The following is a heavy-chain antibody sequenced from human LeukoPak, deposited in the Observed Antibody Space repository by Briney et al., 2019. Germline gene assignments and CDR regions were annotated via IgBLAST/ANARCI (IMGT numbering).Heavy chain of an antibody. J-gene: IGHJ3*02. CDR1: GGSINTYY. Sequence: SETLSLTCTVSGGSINTYYWSWIRQPPGKGLEWIGYIYYSGNTNYNPSLKSRVTISVDTSKNQFSLKLSSVTAADTAVYYCARGGYCSSTSCYKAAFDIWGQGTMVTVSS. D-gene: IGHD2-2*02. CDR3: ARGGYCSSTSCYKAAFDI. V-gene: IGHV4-59*01. CDR2: IYYSGNT.